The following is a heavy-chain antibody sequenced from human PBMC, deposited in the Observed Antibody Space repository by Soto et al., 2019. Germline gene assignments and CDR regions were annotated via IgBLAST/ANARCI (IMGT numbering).Heavy chain of an antibody. Sequence: QVQLQESGPGLVKPSQTLSLTCTVSGGSISSGGYYWSWIRQHPGKGLEWIGYIYYSGSTYYNPSLKSRVTISVDTSKNQFSLKLSSVTAADTAVYYCARERVVVPAAREGFDYWGQGTLVTVSS. J-gene: IGHJ4*02. CDR2: IYYSGST. D-gene: IGHD2-2*01. V-gene: IGHV4-31*03. CDR1: GGSISSGGYY. CDR3: ARERVVVPAAREGFDY.